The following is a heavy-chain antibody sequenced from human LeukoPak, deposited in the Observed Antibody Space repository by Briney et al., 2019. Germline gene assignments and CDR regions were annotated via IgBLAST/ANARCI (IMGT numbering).Heavy chain of an antibody. V-gene: IGHV3-23*01. J-gene: IGHJ4*02. D-gene: IGHD3-3*01. CDR2: ISGSGGST. CDR3: AKGFGSRENYFDY. CDR1: GFTFSSYA. Sequence: TGGSLRLSCAASGFTFSSYAMSWVRQAPGKGLEWVSAISGSGGSTYYADSVKGRFTISRDNSKNTLYLQMNSLRAEDTAVYYCAKGFGSRENYFDYWGQRTLVTVSS.